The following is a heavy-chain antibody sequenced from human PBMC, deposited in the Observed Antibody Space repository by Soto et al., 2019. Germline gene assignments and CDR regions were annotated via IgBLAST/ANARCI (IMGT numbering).Heavy chain of an antibody. J-gene: IGHJ4*02. CDR3: ARALSSSLRGFDY. Sequence: ASVKVSCKASGYTFTGYYMHWVRQAPGQGLEWMGWINPNSGGTNYAQKFQGWVTMTRDTSISTAYMKLSRLRSDDTAVYYCARALSSSLRGFDYWGQGTLVTVSS. CDR1: GYTFTGYY. CDR2: INPNSGGT. V-gene: IGHV1-2*04. D-gene: IGHD6-13*01.